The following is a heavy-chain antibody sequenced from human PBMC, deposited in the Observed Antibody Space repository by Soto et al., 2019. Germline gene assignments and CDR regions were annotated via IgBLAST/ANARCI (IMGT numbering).Heavy chain of an antibody. Sequence: EVQLVESGGGLVKSGGSLRLSCAASGFTFSTYSMNWVRQAPGKGLEWVASISSSSSFIYYADSLKGRFTISRDNAKSSLYLQMNSLRAEDTAVYYCVRDLMHGAFDSWGQGTLVTVSS. CDR2: ISSSSSFI. V-gene: IGHV3-21*01. CDR1: GFTFSTYS. CDR3: VRDLMHGAFDS. J-gene: IGHJ4*02. D-gene: IGHD2-8*01.